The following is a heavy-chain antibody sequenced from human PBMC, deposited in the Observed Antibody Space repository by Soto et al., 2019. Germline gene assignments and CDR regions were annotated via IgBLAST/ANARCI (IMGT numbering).Heavy chain of an antibody. D-gene: IGHD6-13*01. Sequence: GGSLRLSCAASGFTFSSYGMHWVRQAPGKGLEWVAVIWYDGSNKYYADSVKGRLTISRDNSKNTLYLQMNSLRAEDTAVYYCARDSEAAAGTNWFDPWGQGTLVTVSS. V-gene: IGHV3-33*01. CDR2: IWYDGSNK. J-gene: IGHJ5*02. CDR1: GFTFSSYG. CDR3: ARDSEAAAGTNWFDP.